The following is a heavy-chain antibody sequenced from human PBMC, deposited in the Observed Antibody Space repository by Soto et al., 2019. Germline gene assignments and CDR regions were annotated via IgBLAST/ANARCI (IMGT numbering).Heavy chain of an antibody. CDR3: ARDKSVYGMDV. CDR2: IYSGGST. J-gene: IGHJ6*02. V-gene: IGHV3-53*01. CDR1: GFTVSSNY. Sequence: GGSLRLSCAASGFTVSSNYMSWVRQAPGKGLEWVSVIYSGGSTYYADSVKGRFTISRDNSKNTLYLQMNSLRAEDTAVYYCARDKSVYGMDVWGQGTTVTVSS.